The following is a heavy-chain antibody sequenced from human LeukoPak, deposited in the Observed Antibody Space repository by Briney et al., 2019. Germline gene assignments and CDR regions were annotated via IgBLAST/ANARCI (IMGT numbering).Heavy chain of an antibody. CDR1: GYTFTGYY. D-gene: IGHD3-22*01. Sequence: ASVKVSCKASGYTFTGYYMHWVRQAPGQGLEWMGWINPNSGGTNYAQKFQGRVTMTRDTSISTAYMELRSLRSDDTAVYYCARVDAYDSSLDYWGQGTLVTVSS. V-gene: IGHV1-2*02. CDR3: ARVDAYDSSLDY. J-gene: IGHJ4*02. CDR2: INPNSGGT.